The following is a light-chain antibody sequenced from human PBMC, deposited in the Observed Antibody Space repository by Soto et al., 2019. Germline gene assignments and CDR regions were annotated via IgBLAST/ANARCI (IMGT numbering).Light chain of an antibody. V-gene: IGKV3D-20*02. J-gene: IGKJ5*01. Sequence: EIVLTQSPGTLSLSPGERATLSCRASQSVTSTHLAWYQQKPGQAPRLLIYGVYTRATGIPDRFSGSGSGTDFTLTISRLEPEDFAVYYCQQRSNWPREITFGQGTRLEIK. CDR1: QSVTSTH. CDR3: QQRSNWPREIT. CDR2: GVY.